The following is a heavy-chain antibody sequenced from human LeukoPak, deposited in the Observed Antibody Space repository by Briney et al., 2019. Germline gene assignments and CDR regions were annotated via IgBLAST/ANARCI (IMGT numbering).Heavy chain of an antibody. J-gene: IGHJ6*02. CDR1: GFTLSDYD. V-gene: IGHV3-13*01. CDR3: ARAKRETSTRPWTSGMDV. Sequence: GGSLRLSCAASGFTLSDYDIHWVRQPVGKGLDWVSGLGSAGDKYHSGSERGRFTISREDAENSVYLQMNGLRPEDTAIYYCARAKRETSTRPWTSGMDVWGQGTRVTVSS. D-gene: IGHD3/OR15-3a*01. CDR2: LGSAGDK.